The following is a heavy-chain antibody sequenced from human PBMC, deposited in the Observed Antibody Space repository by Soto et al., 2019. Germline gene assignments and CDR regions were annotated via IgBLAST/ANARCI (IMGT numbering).Heavy chain of an antibody. CDR1: GFTFSSYG. CDR2: ISYDGSNK. Sequence: QVQLVESGGGVVQPGRSLRLSCAASGFTFSSYGMHWVRQAPGKGLEWVAVISYDGSNKYYADSVKGRFTISRDNSKNTLYLQMNSLRAEDTAVYYCAKDQVAAHLGHVNGMDVWGQGTTVTVSS. D-gene: IGHD6-6*01. J-gene: IGHJ6*02. CDR3: AKDQVAAHLGHVNGMDV. V-gene: IGHV3-30*18.